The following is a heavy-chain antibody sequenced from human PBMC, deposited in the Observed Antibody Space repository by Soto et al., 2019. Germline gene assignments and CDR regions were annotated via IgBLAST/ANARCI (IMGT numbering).Heavy chain of an antibody. CDR2: IYYSGST. CDR3: ARVRWITMVRGVHYRMDV. CDR1: GGSVSSGSYY. V-gene: IGHV4-61*01. Sequence: PSETLSLTCTVSGGSVSSGSYYWSWIRQPPGKGLEWIGYIYYSGSTNYNPSLKSRVTISVDTSKNQFSLKLSSVTAADTAVYYCARVRWITMVRGVHYRMDVWGQGTKVTVCS. D-gene: IGHD3-10*01. J-gene: IGHJ6*02.